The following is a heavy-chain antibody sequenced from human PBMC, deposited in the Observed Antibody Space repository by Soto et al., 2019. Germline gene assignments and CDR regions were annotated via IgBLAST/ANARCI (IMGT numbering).Heavy chain of an antibody. CDR1: GYTFTSYG. CDR2: ISAYNGNT. Sequence: ASVKVSCKASGYTFTSYGISWVRQAPGQGLEWMGWISAYNGNTNYAQKLQGRVTMTTDTSTSTAYMELRSLRSDDTAVYYCARSGRITIFGVVTTSYYYYGMDVWGQGTAVTVS. CDR3: ARSGRITIFGVVTTSYYYYGMDV. V-gene: IGHV1-18*04. J-gene: IGHJ6*02. D-gene: IGHD3-3*01.